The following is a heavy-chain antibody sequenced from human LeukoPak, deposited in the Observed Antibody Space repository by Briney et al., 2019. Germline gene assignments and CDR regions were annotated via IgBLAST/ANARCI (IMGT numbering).Heavy chain of an antibody. J-gene: IGHJ6*02. D-gene: IGHD3-16*02. CDR2: LSTSGSYI. CDR3: ARVERLRLGELSAPWAMDV. V-gene: IGHV3-21*01. Sequence: EGSLRLSCAASGFIVNDFDMNWVRQAPGKGLEWVSYLSTSGSYIHYADSVKGRFTISRDAGKNSLYLQLDSLTVEDTAVYYCARVERLRLGELSAPWAMDVWGQGTTVTVSS. CDR1: GFIVNDFD.